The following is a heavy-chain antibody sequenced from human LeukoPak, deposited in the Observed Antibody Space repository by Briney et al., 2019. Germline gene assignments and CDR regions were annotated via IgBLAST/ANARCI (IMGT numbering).Heavy chain of an antibody. Sequence: PGGSLRLSCAASGFTFSSYEMNWVRQAPGKGLEWVSYISSSGSTIYYADSVKGRFTISRDNSKNTLYLQMNSLRAEDTAVYYCARGRGGSGSYGHFDYWGQGTLVTVSS. CDR3: ARGRGGSGSYGHFDY. CDR2: ISSSGSTI. V-gene: IGHV3-48*03. CDR1: GFTFSSYE. J-gene: IGHJ4*02. D-gene: IGHD1-26*01.